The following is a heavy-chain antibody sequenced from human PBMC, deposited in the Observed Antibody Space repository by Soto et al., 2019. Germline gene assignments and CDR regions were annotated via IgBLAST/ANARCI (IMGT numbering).Heavy chain of an antibody. CDR1: GGSISSYY. CDR2: IYYSGST. D-gene: IGHD3-22*01. J-gene: IGHJ4*02. V-gene: IGHV4-59*08. Sequence: SETLSLTCTVSGGSISSYYWSWIRQPPGKGLEWIGYIYYSGSTNYNPSLKSRVTISVDTSKNQFSLKLSSVTAADTAVYYCARLPRGTMIVVVRWGQGTLVTVLL. CDR3: ARLPRGTMIVVVR.